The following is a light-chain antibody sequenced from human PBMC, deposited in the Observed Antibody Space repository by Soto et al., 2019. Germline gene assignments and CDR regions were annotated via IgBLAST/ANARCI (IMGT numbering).Light chain of an antibody. CDR3: QQYGSSWT. CDR1: QSASSN. CDR2: GAS. V-gene: IGKV3-20*01. J-gene: IGKJ1*01. Sequence: EVVLTQSPATLSLSPAERATLSCRASQSASSNLAWYQQKPGQAPRLLIYGASTRATGIPDRFSGSGSGTDFTLTISRLEPEDFAVYYCQQYGSSWTFGQGTKVDIK.